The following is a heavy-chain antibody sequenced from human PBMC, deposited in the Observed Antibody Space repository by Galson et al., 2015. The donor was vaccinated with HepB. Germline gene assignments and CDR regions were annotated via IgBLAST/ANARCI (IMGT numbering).Heavy chain of an antibody. Sequence: SLRLSCAASGFTFSSYSMNWFRQAPGKGLEWVSYISSSSSTIYYADSVKGRFTISRDNAKNSLYLQMNSLRDEDTAVYYCARDTGGGRHFDWLLDYYYYGMDVWGQGTTVTVSS. CDR3: ARDTGGGRHFDWLLDYYYYGMDV. CDR1: GFTFSSYS. J-gene: IGHJ6*02. D-gene: IGHD3-9*01. V-gene: IGHV3-48*02. CDR2: ISSSSSTI.